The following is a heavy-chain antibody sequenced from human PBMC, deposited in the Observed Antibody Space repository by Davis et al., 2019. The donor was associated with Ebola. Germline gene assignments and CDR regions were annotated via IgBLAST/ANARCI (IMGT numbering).Heavy chain of an antibody. J-gene: IGHJ4*02. CDR2: INHSVST. CDR3: ARRTLGYCSSTRCYSPFHY. D-gene: IGHD2-2*01. Sequence: MPSETLSLTCAVYGGSFSGYYWSWIRQPPGKGLEWIGEINHSVSTNYNPSLKSRVTISVDTSKNQFSLKLSSVTAADTAVYYCARRTLGYCSSTRCYSPFHYWGQGTLVTVSS. V-gene: IGHV4-34*01. CDR1: GGSFSGYY.